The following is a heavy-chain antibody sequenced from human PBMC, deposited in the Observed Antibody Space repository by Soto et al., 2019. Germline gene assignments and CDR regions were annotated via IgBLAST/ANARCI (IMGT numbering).Heavy chain of an antibody. V-gene: IGHV4-34*01. CDR1: GGSCSGYY. CDR2: INHSGST. D-gene: IGHD5-18*01. J-gene: IGHJ5*02. CDR3: ARHFTRSSYGLDKSHWFDP. Sequence: QVQLQQWGAGLLKPSETLSLTCAVYGGSCSGYYWSWIRQPPGKGLEWIGEINHSGSTNYSPTRKSRVTLSVYTSKNQISLHLSSVTAANTDGYYCARHFTRSSYGLDKSHWFDPWVQGTLVTVSS.